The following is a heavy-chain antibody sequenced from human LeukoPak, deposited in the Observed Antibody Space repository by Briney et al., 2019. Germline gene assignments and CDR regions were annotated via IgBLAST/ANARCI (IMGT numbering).Heavy chain of an antibody. CDR1: GYTFTSYG. V-gene: IGHV1-18*01. Sequence: ASVKVSCKASGYTFTSYGISWVRQAPGQGLEWMGWISAYNGNTNYAQKLQGRVTMTTDTSTSTAYMELRSLRSDDTAVYYCARDQHPYTIFGVVIPVGMDVWGQGTTVTVSS. D-gene: IGHD3-3*01. CDR2: ISAYNGNT. J-gene: IGHJ6*02. CDR3: ARDQHPYTIFGVVIPVGMDV.